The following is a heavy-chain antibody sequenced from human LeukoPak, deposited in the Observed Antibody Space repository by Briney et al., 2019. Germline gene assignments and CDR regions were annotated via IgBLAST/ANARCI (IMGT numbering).Heavy chain of an antibody. D-gene: IGHD2-8*02. J-gene: IGHJ2*01. CDR1: GFTLRNYD. CDR3: ARGRFVLVPSLERWYFDL. V-gene: IGHV3-13*01. CDR2: IGTEDDT. Sequence: PGGSLRLSCTASGFTLRNYDMHWVRQTTEKGLEWVSGIGTEDDTFYPDSVKGRFTISRENAKNSFYLQMNSLRAGDTAVYYCARGRFVLVPSLERWYFDLWGRGTLVTDSS.